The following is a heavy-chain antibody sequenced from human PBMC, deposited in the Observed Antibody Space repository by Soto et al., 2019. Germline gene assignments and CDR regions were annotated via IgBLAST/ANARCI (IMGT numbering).Heavy chain of an antibody. CDR2: ISSSGTYI. J-gene: IGHJ4*02. D-gene: IGHD3-9*01. CDR1: GFTFSSYS. Sequence: GGSLRLSCAASGFTFSSYSMNWVRQSPGKGLEWVSSISSSGTYIYYADSVKGRFTISRDNAKNSLYMQMNSLRAEDTAVYYCAREFWLQGYWGQGTLVTVSS. CDR3: AREFWLQGY. V-gene: IGHV3-21*01.